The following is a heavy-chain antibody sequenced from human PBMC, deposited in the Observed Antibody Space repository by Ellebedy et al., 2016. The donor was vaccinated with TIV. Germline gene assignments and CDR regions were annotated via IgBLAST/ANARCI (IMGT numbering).Heavy chain of an antibody. CDR2: IFTSGSF. Sequence: SETLSLTXTVSGGSVSRYFWSWIRQPAGTGLEWIGRIFTSGSFNYNPSLMSRVTMSVVTSKNQISLRLNSVTTADTAVYYCARVHCSITTCDYYYMDVWGKGTTVTVSS. D-gene: IGHD1-1*01. V-gene: IGHV4-4*07. J-gene: IGHJ6*03. CDR1: GGSVSRYF. CDR3: ARVHCSITTCDYYYMDV.